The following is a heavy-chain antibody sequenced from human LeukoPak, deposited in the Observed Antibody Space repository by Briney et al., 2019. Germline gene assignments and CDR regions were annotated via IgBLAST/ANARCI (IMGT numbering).Heavy chain of an antibody. J-gene: IGHJ3*02. V-gene: IGHV1-69*05. D-gene: IGHD2-2*01. CDR2: IIPIFGTA. CDR3: AREYCSSTSCSNAFDI. Sequence: SVKVSCKASGGTFSSYAISWVRQAPGQGLEWMGGIIPIFGTANYAQKFQGRVTITTDESTSTAYMELSSLRSEDTAVYYCAREYCSSTSCSNAFDIWGQGTMGTVSS. CDR1: GGTFSSYA.